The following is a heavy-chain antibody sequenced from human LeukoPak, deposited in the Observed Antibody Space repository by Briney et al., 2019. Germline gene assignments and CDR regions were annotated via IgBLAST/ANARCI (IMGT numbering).Heavy chain of an antibody. J-gene: IGHJ6*02. CDR1: GFTFNSYN. V-gene: IGHV3-48*04. CDR3: ARDSFEVTAFGYYYYGMDV. Sequence: PGGSLRLSCAASGFTFNSYNMNWVRQAPGKGLEWVSYISSSGSTIYYADSVKGRFTISRDNAKNSLYLQMNSLRAEDTAVYYCARDSFEVTAFGYYYYGMDVWGQGTTVTVSS. CDR2: ISSSGSTI. D-gene: IGHD2-21*02.